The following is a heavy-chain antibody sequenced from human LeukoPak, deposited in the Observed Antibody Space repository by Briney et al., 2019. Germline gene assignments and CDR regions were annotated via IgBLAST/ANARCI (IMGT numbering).Heavy chain of an antibody. CDR1: GFTFSSYA. CDR3: ARDLPPEYGDGAYYYYYYGMDV. J-gene: IGHJ6*02. CDR2: ISGSGGST. Sequence: PGGSLRLSCAASGFTFSSYAMSWVRQAPGKGREGVSSISGSGGSTYYADSVRGRFTISRDHSKNTLYLQMNSLRAEDTAVYYCARDLPPEYGDGAYYYYYYGMDVWGQGTTVTVSS. D-gene: IGHD4-17*01. V-gene: IGHV3-23*01.